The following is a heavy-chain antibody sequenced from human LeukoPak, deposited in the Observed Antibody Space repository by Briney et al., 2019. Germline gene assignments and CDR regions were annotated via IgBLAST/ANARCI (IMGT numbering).Heavy chain of an antibody. J-gene: IGHJ5*02. CDR2: TNPNSGNT. CDR3: ARSNYGGKRWFDP. Sequence: ASVKVSCKASEYTFTSYDINWVRQATGQGLEWMGWTNPNSGNTGYAQKFQGRVTMTRDTSTSTAYMELSSLTSEDTAVYFCARSNYGGKRWFDPWGQGTLVIVSS. D-gene: IGHD4-23*01. CDR1: EYTFTSYD. V-gene: IGHV1-8*01.